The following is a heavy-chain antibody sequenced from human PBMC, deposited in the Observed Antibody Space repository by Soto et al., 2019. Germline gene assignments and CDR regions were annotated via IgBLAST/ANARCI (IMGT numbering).Heavy chain of an antibody. V-gene: IGHV3-9*01. CDR2: ISWNSGSI. J-gene: IGHJ4*02. Sequence: SLRLSCAASGFTFDDYAMHWVRQAPGKGLEWVSGISWNSGSIGYADSVKGRFTISRDNAKNSLYLQMNSLRAEDTALYYCAKDSNIVVVPAAIGGFDYWGQGTLVTVSS. CDR1: GFTFDDYA. D-gene: IGHD2-2*01. CDR3: AKDSNIVVVPAAIGGFDY.